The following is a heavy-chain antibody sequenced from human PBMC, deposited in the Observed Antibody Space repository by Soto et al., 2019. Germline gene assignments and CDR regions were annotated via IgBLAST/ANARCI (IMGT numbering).Heavy chain of an antibody. Sequence: PGGSLRLSCAASGFTFSDYYMSWIRQAPGKGLEWVSYISSSGSTIYYADSVKGRFTISRDNAKNSLYLQMNSLRAEDTAVYYCARDKSTVVVPAATFDYWGQGTLVTVSS. CDR3: ARDKSTVVVPAATFDY. CDR2: ISSSGSTI. D-gene: IGHD2-2*01. J-gene: IGHJ4*02. V-gene: IGHV3-11*01. CDR1: GFTFSDYY.